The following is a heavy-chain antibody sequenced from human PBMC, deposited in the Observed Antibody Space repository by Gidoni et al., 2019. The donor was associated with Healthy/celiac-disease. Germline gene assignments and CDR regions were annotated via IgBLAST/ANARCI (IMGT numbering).Heavy chain of an antibody. V-gene: IGHV3-23*01. CDR1: GFTFSSYA. Sequence: EVQLFESGGGLVQPGGSLRLSCASSGFTFSSYAMSWVRQAPGQGLEGGSAISGSGGSTYYADSGKGRFTISRDNSKNTLYLQKNSLRAEDTAVYYCAKSPGYYDSSGASWGQGTLVTVSS. CDR2: ISGSGGST. J-gene: IGHJ5*02. D-gene: IGHD3-22*01. CDR3: AKSPGYYDSSGAS.